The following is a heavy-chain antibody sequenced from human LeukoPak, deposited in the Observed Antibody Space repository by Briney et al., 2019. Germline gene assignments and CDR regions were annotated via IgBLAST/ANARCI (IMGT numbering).Heavy chain of an antibody. CDR2: IYYSGST. CDR3: AREVNSGDYSDYFDY. D-gene: IGHD1-26*01. V-gene: IGHV4-59*01. J-gene: IGHJ4*02. Sequence: PSETLSLTCTVSGGSITGYYWSWIRQPPGKGLEWIGYIYYSGSTNYNPSLKSRVTISVDTSKNQFSLRLRSVTAGDTALYYCAREVNSGDYSDYFDYWGQGTLVTVSS. CDR1: GGSITGYY.